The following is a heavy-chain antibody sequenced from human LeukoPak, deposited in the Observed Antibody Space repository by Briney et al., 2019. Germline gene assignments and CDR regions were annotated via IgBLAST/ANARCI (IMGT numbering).Heavy chain of an antibody. CDR3: ARVSGYYDYVWGRRDAFDI. Sequence: SETLSLTCTVSGGSISSYYWSWIRQPPGKGLEWIGYIYYSGSTNYNPSLKSRVTISVDTSKNQFSLKLSSVTAADTAVYYCARVSGYYDYVWGRRDAFDIWGQGTMVTASS. V-gene: IGHV4-59*01. D-gene: IGHD3-16*01. CDR1: GGSISSYY. J-gene: IGHJ3*02. CDR2: IYYSGST.